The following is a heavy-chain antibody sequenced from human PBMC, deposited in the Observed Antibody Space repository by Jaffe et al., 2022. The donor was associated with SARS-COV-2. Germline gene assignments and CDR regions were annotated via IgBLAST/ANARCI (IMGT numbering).Heavy chain of an antibody. D-gene: IGHD6-19*01. CDR3: ASELMAVAGTECFDY. CDR2: INPNSGGT. V-gene: IGHV1-2*06. Sequence: QVQLVQSGAEVKKPGASVKVSCKASGYTFTGYYMHWVRQAPGQGLEWMGRINPNSGGTNYAQKFQGRVTMTRDTSISTAYMELSRLRSDDTAVYYCASELMAVAGTECFDYWGQGTLVTVSS. CDR1: GYTFTGYY. J-gene: IGHJ4*02.